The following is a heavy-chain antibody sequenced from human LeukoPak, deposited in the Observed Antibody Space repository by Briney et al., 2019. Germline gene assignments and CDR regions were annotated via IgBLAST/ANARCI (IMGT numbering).Heavy chain of an antibody. D-gene: IGHD2-8*01. V-gene: IGHV3-11*04. CDR2: ISSSGSII. J-gene: IGHJ3*02. CDR3: ARGRMYRDAFDI. Sequence: GGSLRLSCAASGFTFSDYYMSWIRQAPGRGGEWVSYISSSGSIIYYADSVKGRFSISRDNAKNSLYLQMNSLRAEDTAVYYCARGRMYRDAFDIWGQGTMVTVSS. CDR1: GFTFSDYY.